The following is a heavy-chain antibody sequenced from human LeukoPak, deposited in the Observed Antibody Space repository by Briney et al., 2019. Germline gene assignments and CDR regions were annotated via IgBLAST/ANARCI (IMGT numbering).Heavy chain of an antibody. CDR1: GFTFSSYA. CDR2: IRYGGNNR. J-gene: IGHJ5*02. CDR3: AKWREVRGPNWFDP. Sequence: PGGSLRLSCAASGFTFSSYAMTWVRQAPGKGLEWVAFIRYGGNNRYYADSVKGRFTISRDNSKNTLYLQMNSLRAEDTAVYYCAKWREVRGPNWFDPWGQGTLVTVSS. V-gene: IGHV3-30*02. D-gene: IGHD3-10*01.